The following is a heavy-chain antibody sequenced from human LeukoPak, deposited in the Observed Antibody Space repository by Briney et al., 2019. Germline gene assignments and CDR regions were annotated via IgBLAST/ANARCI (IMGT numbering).Heavy chain of an antibody. CDR3: ARGWSGEVVRGVIITLRPTYYFDY. J-gene: IGHJ4*02. CDR2: MNPNSGNT. V-gene: IGHV1-8*02. Sequence: ASVKVSCKASGYTFTSYGISWVRQAPGQGLEWMGWMNPNSGNTGYAQKFQGRVTMTRNTSISTAYMELSSLRSEDTAVDYCARGWSGEVVRGVIITLRPTYYFDYWGQGTLVTVSS. D-gene: IGHD3-10*01. CDR1: GYTFTSYG.